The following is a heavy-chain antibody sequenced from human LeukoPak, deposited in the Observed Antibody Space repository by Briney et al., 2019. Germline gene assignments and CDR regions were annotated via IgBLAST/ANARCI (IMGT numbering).Heavy chain of an antibody. CDR1: GFTFSTSW. Sequence: GGSLRLSCAASGFTFSTSWMHWVRQAPGKGLVWVSRINTDGSSTSHADSVKGRFTISRDNAKNTPYLQMNSLRAEDTAVYYCARGGLEQWLASDYWGQGTLVTVSS. J-gene: IGHJ4*02. V-gene: IGHV3-74*01. D-gene: IGHD6-19*01. CDR2: INTDGSST. CDR3: ARGGLEQWLASDY.